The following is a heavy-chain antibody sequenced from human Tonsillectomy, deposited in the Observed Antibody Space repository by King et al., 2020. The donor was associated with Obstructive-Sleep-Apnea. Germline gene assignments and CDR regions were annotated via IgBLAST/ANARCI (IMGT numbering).Heavy chain of an antibody. V-gene: IGHV3-15*01. CDR1: GFIFSNAW. CDR2: IKSKTDGGTT. J-gene: IGHJ4*02. CDR3: TPDGQGAVDPFAY. D-gene: IGHD3-16*01. Sequence: QLVQSGGGLVKPGGSLRLSCAASGFIFSNAWMSWVRQAPGKGLEWVGRIKSKTDGGTTDYAAPVKGRFTISRDDSKNTLYLQMNSLKTEDTAVYYCTPDGQGAVDPFAYWGQGTLVTVSS.